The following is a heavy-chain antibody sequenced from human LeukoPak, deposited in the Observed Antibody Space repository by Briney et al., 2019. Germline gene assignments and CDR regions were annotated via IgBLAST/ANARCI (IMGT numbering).Heavy chain of an antibody. CDR2: ISAHKGNT. J-gene: IGHJ4*02. V-gene: IGHV1-18*01. CDR1: GYTFTSYG. Sequence: GASVKVSCKASGYTFTSYGISWVRQAPGQGLEWMGWISAHKGNTKYAQKLQGRVTMTIDTSTSTAYMELRSLRSDDTAVYYCARGSYGEHLFDYWGQGTLVTVSS. D-gene: IGHD4-17*01. CDR3: ARGSYGEHLFDY.